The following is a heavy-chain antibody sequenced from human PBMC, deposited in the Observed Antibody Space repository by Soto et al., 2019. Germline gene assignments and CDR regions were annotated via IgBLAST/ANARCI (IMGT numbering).Heavy chain of an antibody. CDR1: GFTFSSYA. V-gene: IGHV3-30-3*01. Sequence: QVQLVESGGGVVQPGRSLRLSCAASGFTFSSYAMHWVRQAPGKGLEWVAVISYDGSNKYYADSVKGRFTISRDNSKNTLYLQMNSLRAEDTAVHYCARVPDGMDVWGQGTTVTVSS. J-gene: IGHJ6*02. CDR3: ARVPDGMDV. CDR2: ISYDGSNK.